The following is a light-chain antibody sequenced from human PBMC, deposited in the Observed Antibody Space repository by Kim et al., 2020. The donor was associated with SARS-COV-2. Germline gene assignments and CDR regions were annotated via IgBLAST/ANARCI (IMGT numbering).Light chain of an antibody. Sequence: VSPGQTASITCSGDKLGDKYACWYQQEPGQSPVLVIYQDSKRPSGIPERFSGSNSGNTATLTISGTQAMDEADYYCQAWDSSTVVFGGGTQLTVL. CDR2: QDS. CDR1: KLGDKY. J-gene: IGLJ2*01. V-gene: IGLV3-1*01. CDR3: QAWDSSTVV.